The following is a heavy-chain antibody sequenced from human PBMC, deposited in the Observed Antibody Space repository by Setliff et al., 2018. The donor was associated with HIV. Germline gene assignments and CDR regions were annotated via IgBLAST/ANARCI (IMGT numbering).Heavy chain of an antibody. D-gene: IGHD6-13*01. CDR2: IDWDDDK. V-gene: IGHV2-70*17. CDR1: GFSLSTSGMC. CDR3: ARTRVAAAGVGFDI. Sequence: SGPTLVNPTQTLTLTCTFSGFSLSTSGMCVSWIRQPPGKALEWLARIDWDDDKFYSTSLKTRHTISKDTSKKQVVLTMTNMDPVDTATYYCARTRVAAAGVGFDIWGQGTMVTVSS. J-gene: IGHJ3*02.